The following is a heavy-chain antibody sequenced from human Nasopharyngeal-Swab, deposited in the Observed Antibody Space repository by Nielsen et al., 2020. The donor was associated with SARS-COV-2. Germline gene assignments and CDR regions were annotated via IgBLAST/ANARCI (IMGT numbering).Heavy chain of an antibody. D-gene: IGHD6-13*01. J-gene: IGHJ2*01. CDR2: ISSSSGTI. CDR3: ARDPLSSWQAIGNWYFDL. CDR1: GFPFNTYS. V-gene: IGHV3-48*04. Sequence: GESLKISCAASGFPFNTYSMNWVRQAPGKGLEWVSYISSSSGTIYYADSVQGRFTISRDNAKNSLYLQLNSLEAEDTAVYYCARDPLSSWQAIGNWYFDLWGRGTLVTVSS.